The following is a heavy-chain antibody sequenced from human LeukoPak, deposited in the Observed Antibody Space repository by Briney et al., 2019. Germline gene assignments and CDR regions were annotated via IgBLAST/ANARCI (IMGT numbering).Heavy chain of an antibody. D-gene: IGHD4-17*01. J-gene: IGHJ4*02. CDR1: GYTFTGYY. CDR3: ARSGDYGDYDY. CDR2: INPNSGDT. V-gene: IGHV1-2*02. Sequence: ASVKVSCKASGYTFTGYYMHWVRQAPGQGLEWMGWINPNSGDTDYAQKFQGRVTVTRDTSISTAYMELRSLRSDDTAVYYCARSGDYGDYDYWGQGTLVTVSS.